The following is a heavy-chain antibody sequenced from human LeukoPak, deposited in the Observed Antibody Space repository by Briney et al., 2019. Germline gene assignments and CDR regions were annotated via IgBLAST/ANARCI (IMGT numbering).Heavy chain of an antibody. J-gene: IGHJ4*02. CDR2: ISRSSNYK. CDR1: GFTFSSYS. CDR3: ARVYCSGGSCYWGLDY. V-gene: IGHV3-21*01. Sequence: GGSLRLSCAASGFTFSSYSMNWVRQAPGKGLEWVSSISRSSNYKYYADSVKGRFTISRDNSKNTLYLQMGSLRAEDMAVYYCARVYCSGGSCYWGLDYWGQGTLVTVSS. D-gene: IGHD2-15*01.